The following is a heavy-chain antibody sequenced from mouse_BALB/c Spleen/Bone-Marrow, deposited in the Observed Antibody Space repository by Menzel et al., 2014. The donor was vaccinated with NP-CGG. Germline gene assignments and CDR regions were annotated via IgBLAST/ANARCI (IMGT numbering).Heavy chain of an antibody. Sequence: VQLQQSGAELVRPGSSVKISCKASGYAFSSYWMNWVKQRPGQGLEWIGQIYPGDGDTNYNGKFKGKATLTADKSSSTAYMQLSSLTSEDSAVYFCARRVYGNYWYFDVRRAATTVTVSS. CDR3: ARRVYGNYWYFDV. CDR1: GYAFSSYW. V-gene: IGHV1-80*01. CDR2: IYPGDGDT. D-gene: IGHD2-1*01. J-gene: IGHJ1*01.